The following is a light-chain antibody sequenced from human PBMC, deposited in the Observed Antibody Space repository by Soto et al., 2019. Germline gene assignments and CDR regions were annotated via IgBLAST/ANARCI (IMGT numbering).Light chain of an antibody. Sequence: EIVLTQSPGTLSLSPGERATLSCRASQSVDSNYLGWYQQKPGQAPRLLIDAASSSATGIPDRVSGGGSGTDFTLTISRLEPADFAVYYCQLYYSGMFGQGTKVEIK. CDR1: QSVDSNY. CDR2: AAS. CDR3: QLYYSGM. J-gene: IGKJ1*01. V-gene: IGKV3-20*01.